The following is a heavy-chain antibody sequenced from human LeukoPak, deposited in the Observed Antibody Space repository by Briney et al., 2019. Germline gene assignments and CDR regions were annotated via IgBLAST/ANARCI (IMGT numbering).Heavy chain of an antibody. D-gene: IGHD2-2*03. CDR1: GYSFATYW. CDR3: ARPPSRGYSSSFEY. Sequence: GESLKISCKGSGYSFATYWIAWVRQMPGKGLEWMGIIYPDESNIRYSPSFQGQVTISADRSISTAYLQWSSLKASDTAIYYCARPPSRGYSSSFEYWGQGTLVTVSS. CDR2: IYPDESNI. V-gene: IGHV5-51*01. J-gene: IGHJ4*02.